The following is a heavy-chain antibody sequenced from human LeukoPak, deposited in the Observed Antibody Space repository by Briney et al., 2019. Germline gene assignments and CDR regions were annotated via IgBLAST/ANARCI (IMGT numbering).Heavy chain of an antibody. CDR3: ALGEPPDYYGMDV. V-gene: IGHV4-30-4*01. CDR2: IYYSGST. Sequence: SETLSLTCTVSGGSISSGDYYWSWIRQPSGKGLEWIGYIYYSGSTYYNPSLKSRVTISVDTSKNQFSLKLSSVTAADTAVYYCALGEPPDYYGMDVWGKGTTVTVSS. CDR1: GGSISSGDYY. D-gene: IGHD3-10*01. J-gene: IGHJ6*04.